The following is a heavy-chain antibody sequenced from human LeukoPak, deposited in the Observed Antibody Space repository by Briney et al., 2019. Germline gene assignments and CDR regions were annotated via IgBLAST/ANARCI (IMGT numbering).Heavy chain of an antibody. D-gene: IGHD6-6*01. CDR1: GYTFTSYG. CDR3: ARGPYSSSSWYYYYYMDV. J-gene: IGHJ6*03. CDR2: ISAYNGNT. V-gene: IGHV1-18*01. Sequence: ASVKVSCKASGYTFTSYGISWVRQAPGQGLEWMGWISAYNGNTNYAQKLQGRVTMTTDTSTSTVYMELRSLRSDDTAVYYCARGPYSSSSWYYYYYMDVWGKGTTVTVSS.